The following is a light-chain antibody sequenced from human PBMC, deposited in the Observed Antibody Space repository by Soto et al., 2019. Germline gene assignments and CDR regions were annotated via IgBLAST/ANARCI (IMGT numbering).Light chain of an antibody. CDR1: QSISSW. Sequence: DIQMTQSPSTLSASVGDRVTITCRASQSISSWLTWYQQKAGQAHKLLIYKASIVESGVPSRFSLSGSGTEFTLTFGSLQPDDSGTYYCQQYSYFATFGQGTRVEVK. CDR2: KAS. J-gene: IGKJ1*01. V-gene: IGKV1-5*03. CDR3: QQYSYFAT.